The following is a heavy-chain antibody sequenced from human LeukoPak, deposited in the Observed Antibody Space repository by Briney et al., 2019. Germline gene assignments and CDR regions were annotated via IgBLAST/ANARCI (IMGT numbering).Heavy chain of an antibody. D-gene: IGHD5-12*01. CDR1: GGSISSYY. CDR3: ARVGGYAGYMDV. Sequence: MSSETLSLTCTVSGGSISSYYWIWIRQPPGKGLEWIGYIYYSGSTNYNPSLKSRVTISVDTSKNQFSLRLSSVTAADTAVYYCARVGGYAGYMDVWGKGTTVTISS. J-gene: IGHJ6*03. CDR2: IYYSGST. V-gene: IGHV4-59*01.